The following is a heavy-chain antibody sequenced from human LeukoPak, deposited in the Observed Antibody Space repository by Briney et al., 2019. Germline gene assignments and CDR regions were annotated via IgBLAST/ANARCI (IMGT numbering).Heavy chain of an antibody. Sequence: GGSLRLSCAASGFTLSSYAMHWVRQAPGKGLEYVSTISSNGGSTYYANSVKGRFTISRDNSKNTLYLQMGSLRAEDMAVYYCARGLVVVPTAMAYWGQGTLVTVSS. CDR2: ISSNGGST. CDR3: ARGLVVVPTAMAY. J-gene: IGHJ4*02. D-gene: IGHD2-2*01. V-gene: IGHV3-64*01. CDR1: GFTLSSYA.